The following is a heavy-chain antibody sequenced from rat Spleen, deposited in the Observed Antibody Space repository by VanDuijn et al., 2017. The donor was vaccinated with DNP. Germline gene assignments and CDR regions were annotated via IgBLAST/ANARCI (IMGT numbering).Heavy chain of an antibody. CDR3: ARSMSGIRGYYFDY. Sequence: EVKLVESGGGLVQPGRSLKLSCTASGFTFSDYNMAWVRQAPKKGLEWVATIIYNGSRTYYRASVKGRFTISRNNAENTLYLQMNSLRSEDTATYYCARSMSGIRGYYFDYWGQGVMVTVSS. CDR2: IIYNGSRT. D-gene: IGHD1-4*01. J-gene: IGHJ2*01. V-gene: IGHV5S10*01. CDR1: GFTFSDYN.